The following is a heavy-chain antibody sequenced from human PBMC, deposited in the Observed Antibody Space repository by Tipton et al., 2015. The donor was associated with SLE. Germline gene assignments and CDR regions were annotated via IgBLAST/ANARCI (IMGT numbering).Heavy chain of an antibody. V-gene: IGHV4-34*01. J-gene: IGHJ6*02. D-gene: IGHD6-6*01. CDR3: ARVPWGSSLDV. Sequence: GLVKPSETLSLTCAVYGGSFSGYYWSWIRQPPGKGLEWIGEINHSGSTNYNPSLKSRVTISVDTSKNQFSLKLSSVTAADTAVYYCARVPWGSSLDVWGQGTTVTVSS. CDR1: GGSFSGYY. CDR2: INHSGST.